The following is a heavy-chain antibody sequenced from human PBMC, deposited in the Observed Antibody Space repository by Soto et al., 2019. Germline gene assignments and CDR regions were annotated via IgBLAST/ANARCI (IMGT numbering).Heavy chain of an antibody. CDR2: ISPYNGNT. Sequence: QVHLVQSGAEVKKPGASVKVSCKASGYSFTSYGSGWVRQAHGQGLEWMGWISPYNGNTYYAQKFPGRVTMPTDTSTNTVSMEVRSLRDDHTAGYYCARHQSFDRSYYYGLAVWGRGPTVHVSP. CDR1: GYSFTSYG. CDR3: ARHQSFDRSYYYGLAV. V-gene: IGHV1-18*01. J-gene: IGHJ6*01.